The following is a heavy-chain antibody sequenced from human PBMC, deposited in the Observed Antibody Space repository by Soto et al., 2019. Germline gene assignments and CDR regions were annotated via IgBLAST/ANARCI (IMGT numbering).Heavy chain of an antibody. CDR3: ARAPLYYYDSSGYYLGSANAFDI. Sequence: PLETLSLTCAVYGGSFSGYYWSWIRQPPGKGLEWIGEINHSGSTNYNPSLKSRVTISVDTSKNQFSLKLSSVTAADTAVYYCARAPLYYYDSSGYYLGSANAFDIWGQGTMVTVSS. V-gene: IGHV4-34*01. CDR2: INHSGST. J-gene: IGHJ3*02. CDR1: GGSFSGYY. D-gene: IGHD3-22*01.